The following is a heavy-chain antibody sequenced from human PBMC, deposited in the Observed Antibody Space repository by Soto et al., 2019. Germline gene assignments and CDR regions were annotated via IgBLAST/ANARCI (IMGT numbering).Heavy chain of an antibody. CDR1: GFTFSSYS. CDR2: ISSSSSYI. D-gene: IGHD2-15*01. J-gene: IGHJ3*02. CDR3: ARVGIVVVVAATAFDI. Sequence: PGGSLRLSCAASGFTFSSYSMNWVRQAPGKGLEWVSSISSSSSYIYYADSVKGRFTISRDNAKNSLYLQMNSLRAEDTAVYYCARVGIVVVVAATAFDIWGQGTMVTVSS. V-gene: IGHV3-21*01.